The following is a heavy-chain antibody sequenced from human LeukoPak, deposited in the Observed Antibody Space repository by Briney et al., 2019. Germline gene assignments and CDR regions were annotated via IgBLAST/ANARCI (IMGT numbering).Heavy chain of an antibody. D-gene: IGHD5-18*01. V-gene: IGHV1-69*06. J-gene: IGHJ4*02. CDR3: ARGGYSYGRGVTYFDY. CDR2: IIPIFGTA. Sequence: SSVKLSYKNSGGTFSSYAISWVRQAPGQGLEWMGRIIPIFGTANYAQKFQGRVTITADKSTSTAYMELSSLRSEDTAVYYCARGGYSYGRGVTYFDYWGQGTLVTVSS. CDR1: GGTFSSYA.